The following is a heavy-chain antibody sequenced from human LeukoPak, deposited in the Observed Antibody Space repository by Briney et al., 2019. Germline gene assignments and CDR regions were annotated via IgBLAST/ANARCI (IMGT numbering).Heavy chain of an antibody. CDR1: GYTFISYG. D-gene: IGHD2-15*01. CDR3: ARDCIGCHGFDY. Sequence: ASVKVSCKASGYTFISYGISWVRQAPGRGLEWMGWVSAYADDTNYVQKFQGRVTMTTDTSTSTAYMELRSLRFDDTAVYYCARDCIGCHGFDYWGQGTLVTVSS. V-gene: IGHV1-18*01. CDR2: VSAYADDT. J-gene: IGHJ4*02.